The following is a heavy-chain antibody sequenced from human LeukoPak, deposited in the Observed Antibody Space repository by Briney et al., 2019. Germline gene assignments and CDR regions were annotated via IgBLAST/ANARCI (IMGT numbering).Heavy chain of an antibody. CDR2: IRNKASTYTT. V-gene: IGHV3-72*01. J-gene: IGHJ4*02. D-gene: IGHD4-11*01. Sequence: TGGSLRLSCAASGFTFSDHYMDWVRQAPGKGLEWVGRIRNKASTYTTQYAASVKGRFTISRDDSKNSLYLQINSLKTEDTAMYYCARGGSDYTNYYFDYWGQGTLVTVSS. CDR3: ARGGSDYTNYYFDY. CDR1: GFTFSDHY.